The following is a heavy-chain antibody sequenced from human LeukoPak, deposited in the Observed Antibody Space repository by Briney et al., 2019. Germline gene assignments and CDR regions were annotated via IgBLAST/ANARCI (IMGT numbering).Heavy chain of an antibody. CDR2: IIPIFGTA. CDR1: GGIFISYA. V-gene: IGHV1-69*06. J-gene: IGHJ4*02. Sequence: SVKVSCKSSGGIFISYAISWVRHAPGQGVEGMGGIIPIFGTANYSQKFQGRVNIAADKSTSTAYMELSSMRCEDKAVYYCASFSSGIFDYWGQGTLVTVSS. CDR3: ASFSSGIFDY. D-gene: IGHD6-13*01.